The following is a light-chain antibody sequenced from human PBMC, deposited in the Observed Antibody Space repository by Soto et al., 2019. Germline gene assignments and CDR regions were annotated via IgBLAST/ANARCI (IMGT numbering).Light chain of an antibody. CDR1: QSISSW. Sequence: DIQMTQSPSTLSASVGDRVTITCRASQSISSWLAWYQQKPGKAPKLLIYDASSLESGVPSRFSGSGSGTEFTISISSLQPDDFATDYCQQYKSYSWTFGQGTKVEI. V-gene: IGKV1-5*01. CDR3: QQYKSYSWT. CDR2: DAS. J-gene: IGKJ1*01.